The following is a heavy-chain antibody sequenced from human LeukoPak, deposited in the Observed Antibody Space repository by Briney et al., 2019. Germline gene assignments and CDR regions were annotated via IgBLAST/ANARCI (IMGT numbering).Heavy chain of an antibody. J-gene: IGHJ4*02. CDR2: IRYDGSNK. CDR1: GFTFDDYD. V-gene: IGHV3-30*02. Sequence: GGSLRLSCAASGFTFDDYDMHWVRQAPGKGLEWVAFIRYDGSNKYYADSVKGRSIISRDNSKNTLYLQMSSVRAEDTAVYYCANENGGPDYWGQGTLVTVSS. D-gene: IGHD3-10*01. CDR3: ANENGGPDY.